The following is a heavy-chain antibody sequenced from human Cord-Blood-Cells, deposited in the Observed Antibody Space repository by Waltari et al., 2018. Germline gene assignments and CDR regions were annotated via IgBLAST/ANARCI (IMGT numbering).Heavy chain of an antibody. V-gene: IGHV1-2*02. CDR1: GYTFPGYY. J-gene: IGHJ4*02. CDR3: ARDVMATIDY. Sequence: VQLVQSGAEVKKPGASVQVSCQASGYTFPGYYTPWVRQAPGQGLEWMGWINPNSGGTNYAQKFQGRVTMTRDTSISTAYMELSRLRSDDTAVYYCARDVMATIDYWGQGTLVTVSS. D-gene: IGHD2-21*01. CDR2: INPNSGGT.